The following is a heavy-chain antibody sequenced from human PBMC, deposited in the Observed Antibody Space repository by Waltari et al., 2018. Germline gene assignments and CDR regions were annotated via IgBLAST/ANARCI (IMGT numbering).Heavy chain of an antibody. CDR3: AREGDYDILTGYLAD. CDR1: GGTFSSYA. D-gene: IGHD3-9*01. Sequence: QVQLVQSGAEVKKPRSSVKVSCKASGGTFSSYAISWVRQAPGQGLEWMGRIIPIFGTANYAQKFQGRVTITADKSTSTAYMELSSLRSEDTAVYYCAREGDYDILTGYLADWGQGTLVTVSS. CDR2: IIPIFGTA. J-gene: IGHJ4*02. V-gene: IGHV1-69*08.